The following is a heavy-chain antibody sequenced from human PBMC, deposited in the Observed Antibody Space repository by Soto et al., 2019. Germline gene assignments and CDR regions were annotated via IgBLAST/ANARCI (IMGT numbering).Heavy chain of an antibody. Sequence: GGSLRLSCAASGFTFSSYGMHWVRQAPGKGLEWAAVISYDGSNKYYADSVKGRFTISRDNSKNTLYLQMNSLRAEDTAVYYCAKAQRFLRDFDYWGQGTLVTVSS. CDR3: AKAQRFLRDFDY. V-gene: IGHV3-30*18. D-gene: IGHD3-3*01. J-gene: IGHJ4*02. CDR2: ISYDGSNK. CDR1: GFTFSSYG.